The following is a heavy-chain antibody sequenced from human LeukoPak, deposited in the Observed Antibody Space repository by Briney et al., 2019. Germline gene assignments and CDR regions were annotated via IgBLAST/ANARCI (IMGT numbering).Heavy chain of an antibody. Sequence: GRSLRLSCAASGFTFDDYAMHWARQAPGKGLEWVSGISWNSGSIGYADSVKGRFTISRDNAKNSLYLQMNSLRAEDTALYYCAKTQYSSSWSYFDYWGQGTLVTVSS. CDR1: GFTFDDYA. CDR2: ISWNSGSI. V-gene: IGHV3-9*01. D-gene: IGHD6-13*01. J-gene: IGHJ4*02. CDR3: AKTQYSSSWSYFDY.